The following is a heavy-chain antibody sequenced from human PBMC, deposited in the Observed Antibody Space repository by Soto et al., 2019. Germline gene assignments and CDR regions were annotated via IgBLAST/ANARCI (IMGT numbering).Heavy chain of an antibody. J-gene: IGHJ6*02. CDR3: VTLPPSTTSYYDHHYGMDV. CDR2: IYPADSDT. CDR1: GYSFPSQW. V-gene: IGHV5-51*01. Sequence: GESLKISCKGSGYSFPSQWIGWVRQLPGKGLEWMGSIYPADSDTRYSPSFEGQVTISADKSIHTAYLQWSSLKASDTATYYCVTLPPSTTSYYDHHYGMDVWGQGTTVTVSS. D-gene: IGHD3-3*02.